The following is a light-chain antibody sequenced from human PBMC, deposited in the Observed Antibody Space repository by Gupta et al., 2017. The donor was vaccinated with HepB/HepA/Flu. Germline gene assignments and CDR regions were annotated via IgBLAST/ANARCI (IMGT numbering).Light chain of an antibody. CDR2: GAS. Sequence: EIVLTQSPGTLSLSPGERATLPCRASQSVSGSYLAWYQQKPGQAPRLLIYGASSRATGIPDRFSGSGSGTDFTLTISRLEPEDFAVYYCQQYGSSPWTFVQGTKLEIK. J-gene: IGKJ1*01. V-gene: IGKV3-20*01. CDR1: QSVSGSY. CDR3: QQYGSSPWT.